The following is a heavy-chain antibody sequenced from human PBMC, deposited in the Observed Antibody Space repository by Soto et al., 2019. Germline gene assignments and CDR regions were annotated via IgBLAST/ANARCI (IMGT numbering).Heavy chain of an antibody. Sequence: HVQLVQSGTEVKKPGASVRVSCMVSGYPFTTYYIHWVRHAPGQGLEWMGWIDPRSGGAVSEQKFQGRVTMTRDTSISTVYMDLSGLTSDDTALYCCATDDYGIFPYWGQGSLVTVSS. CDR2: IDPRSGGA. V-gene: IGHV1-2*02. J-gene: IGHJ4*02. CDR1: GYPFTTYY. CDR3: ATDDYGIFPY. D-gene: IGHD3-10*01.